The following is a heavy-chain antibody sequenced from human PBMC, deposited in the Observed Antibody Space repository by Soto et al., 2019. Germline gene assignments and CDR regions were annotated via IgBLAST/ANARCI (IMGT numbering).Heavy chain of an antibody. Sequence: GSLRPTGTASGFTFSDHHMDWVRQAPGRGLEWVGLARNKANYYTTAYAASVKGRFTISRDDSTNSLSLQMNSLKNEDTAVYFCARLMGTSFDLWGQGTPVTVSS. V-gene: IGHV3-72*01. D-gene: IGHD2-8*01. J-gene: IGHJ4*02. CDR3: ARLMGTSFDL. CDR1: GFTFSDHH. CDR2: ARNKANYYTT.